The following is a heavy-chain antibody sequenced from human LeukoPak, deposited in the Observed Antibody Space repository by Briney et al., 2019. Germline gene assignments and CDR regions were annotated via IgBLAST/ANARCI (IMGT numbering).Heavy chain of an antibody. D-gene: IGHD3-22*01. CDR1: GFTFINYA. V-gene: IGHV3-23*01. CDR3: AKGGHYYDPTDLDY. J-gene: IGHJ4*02. Sequence: GGSLRLSCAASGFTFINYAMTWVRQVPGKGLEWVSSIVGTGRNTYYADSVKGRFSISRDNSKNTQSLQMNSLRAEDTAVYYCAKGGHYYDPTDLDYWGQGTLVTVSS. CDR2: IVGTGRNT.